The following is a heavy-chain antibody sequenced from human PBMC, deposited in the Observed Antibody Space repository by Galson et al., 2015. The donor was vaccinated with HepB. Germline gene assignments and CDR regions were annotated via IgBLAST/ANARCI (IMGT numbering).Heavy chain of an antibody. V-gene: IGHV1-69*13. Sequence: SVKVSCKASGGTFSSYVINWLRQAPGQGLEWMGGIIPIAGTVNYAERVQGRVTITADESTSTAYMEMSSLRSEDTAVYYCARELVEMATLGDSAFDIWGQGTMVTVSS. D-gene: IGHD5-24*01. CDR1: GGTFSSYV. CDR2: IIPIAGTV. J-gene: IGHJ3*02. CDR3: ARELVEMATLGDSAFDI.